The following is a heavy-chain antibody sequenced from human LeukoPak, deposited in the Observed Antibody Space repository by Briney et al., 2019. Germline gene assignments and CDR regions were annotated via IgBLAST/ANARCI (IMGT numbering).Heavy chain of an antibody. CDR3: ARLSLSWSRFFDY. D-gene: IGHD6-13*01. V-gene: IGHV4-39*07. CDR2: IYYAGNT. CDR1: GGSISSSSFY. Sequence: SETLSLTCTVSGGSISSSSFYWGWIRQPPGKGLEWIGNIYYAGNTYYNPSLKSRVTISVDTSKNQFSLKLTSVTAADTAVYCCARLSLSWSRFFDYWGQGTLVTVSS. J-gene: IGHJ4*02.